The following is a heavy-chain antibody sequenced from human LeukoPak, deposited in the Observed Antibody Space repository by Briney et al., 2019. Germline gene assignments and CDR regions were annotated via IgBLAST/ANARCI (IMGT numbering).Heavy chain of an antibody. Sequence: GGSLRLSCAASGFTFSSYAMHWVRQAPGKGLEWVAVISYDGSNKYYADSVKGRFTISGDNSKNTLYLQMNSLRAEDTAVYYCARVPVLAGTDYYYGMDVWGKGTTVTVSS. J-gene: IGHJ6*04. D-gene: IGHD6-19*01. CDR3: ARVPVLAGTDYYYGMDV. V-gene: IGHV3-30*04. CDR2: ISYDGSNK. CDR1: GFTFSSYA.